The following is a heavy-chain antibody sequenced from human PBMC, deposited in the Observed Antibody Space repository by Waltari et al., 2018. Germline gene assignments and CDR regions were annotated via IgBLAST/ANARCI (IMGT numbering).Heavy chain of an antibody. J-gene: IGHJ1*01. CDR1: GFTFSSYW. CDR2: IKQDGSEK. D-gene: IGHD3-22*01. CDR3: ARDGYYDSSGYSRSFQH. Sequence: EVQLVESGGGLVQPGGSLSLSCAASGFTFSSYWMSWVRQAQGQGLEWVANIKQDGSEKYYVDSVKGRFTISRDNAKNSLYLQMNSLRAEDTAVYYCARDGYYDSSGYSRSFQHWGQGTLVTVSS. V-gene: IGHV3-7*04.